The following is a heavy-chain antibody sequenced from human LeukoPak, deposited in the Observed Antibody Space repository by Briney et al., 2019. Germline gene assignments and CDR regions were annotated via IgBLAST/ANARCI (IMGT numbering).Heavy chain of an antibody. CDR3: ARGLRSSSWRAFDI. Sequence: GSSVKVSCKASGGTFSSYAISWVRQAPGQGLEWMGGIIPIFGTANYAQKFQGRVTITADESTSTAYMELSSLRSEDTAVYYCARGLRSSSWRAFDIWGQGTMVTVSS. V-gene: IGHV1-69*01. D-gene: IGHD6-13*01. CDR1: GGTFSSYA. J-gene: IGHJ3*02. CDR2: IIPIFGTA.